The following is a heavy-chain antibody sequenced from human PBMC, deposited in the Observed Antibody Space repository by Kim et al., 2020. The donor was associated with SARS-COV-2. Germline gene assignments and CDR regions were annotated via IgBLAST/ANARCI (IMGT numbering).Heavy chain of an antibody. CDR3: AKRDGSGLFDY. D-gene: IGHD3-10*01. CDR2: IYSGGVST. J-gene: IGHJ4*02. V-gene: IGHV3-23*03. CDR1: GFTFSTYA. Sequence: GGSLRLSCAASGFTFSTYAMSWVRQAPGKGLEWISLIYSGGVSTNYADSVKGRFTISRDNSKNTLYLQMNSLRAEDTALYYCAKRDGSGLFDYWGQGTLVTVSS.